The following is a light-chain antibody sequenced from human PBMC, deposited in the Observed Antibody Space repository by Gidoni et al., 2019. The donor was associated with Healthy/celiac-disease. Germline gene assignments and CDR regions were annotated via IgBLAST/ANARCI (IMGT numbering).Light chain of an antibody. V-gene: IGLV2-14*01. Sequence: QSALTQPASVSGSPGQSITISCTGTSSDVGGYNYVSWYQQHPGKAPKLMIYEVSNRPSGVPDRFSGSKSGTTASLTISGLQAEDEADYYCSSYTSSSTLYVFGTGPKVTVL. CDR2: EVS. J-gene: IGLJ1*01. CDR3: SSYTSSSTLYV. CDR1: SSDVGGYNY.